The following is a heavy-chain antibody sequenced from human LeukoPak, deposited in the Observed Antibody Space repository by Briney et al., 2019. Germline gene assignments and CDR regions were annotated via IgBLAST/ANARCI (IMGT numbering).Heavy chain of an antibody. CDR2: INPNSGGT. CDR3: ARDRTSYDYVWGSYYYYMDV. CDR1: GYTFTGYY. V-gene: IGHV1-2*02. Sequence: ASVKVSCKASGYTFTGYYMHWVRQAPGQGLEWMGWINPNSGGTNYAQKFQGRVTMTRDTSISTAYMELSRLRSDDTAVYYCARDRTSYDYVWGSYYYYMDVWGKGTTVTISS. D-gene: IGHD3-16*01. J-gene: IGHJ6*03.